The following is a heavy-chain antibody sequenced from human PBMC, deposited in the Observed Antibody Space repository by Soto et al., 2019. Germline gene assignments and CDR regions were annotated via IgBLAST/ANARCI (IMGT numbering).Heavy chain of an antibody. CDR3: ARVVYAQWHYGS. D-gene: IGHD2-8*01. J-gene: IGHJ4*02. CDR1: CFSISSTNSY. Sequence: DTLSLTCSLSCFSISSTNSYWGWIRPPPGKGLDWIGIIYSNGVTSYSPSLRSRVTMSIDTSNNHGALRLNSVSAADTPLYYCARVVYAQWHYGSWGLGTLVT. V-gene: IGHV4-39*02. CDR2: IYSNGVT.